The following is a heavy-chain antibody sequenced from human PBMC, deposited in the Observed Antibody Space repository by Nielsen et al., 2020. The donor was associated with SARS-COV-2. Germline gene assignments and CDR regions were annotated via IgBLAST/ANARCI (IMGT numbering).Heavy chain of an antibody. CDR3: ARAVGGAMLYFDY. Sequence: ASVKVSCKASGYTFTAYAIHWVRQDPGQRLEWMGWINSDSGNTKYSQKFRGRVTITRDTSASTAYMELSSLTSEDTAVYYCARAVGGAMLYFDYWGQGTLVTVSS. CDR1: GYTFTAYA. V-gene: IGHV1-3*04. CDR2: INSDSGNT. J-gene: IGHJ4*02. D-gene: IGHD3-16*01.